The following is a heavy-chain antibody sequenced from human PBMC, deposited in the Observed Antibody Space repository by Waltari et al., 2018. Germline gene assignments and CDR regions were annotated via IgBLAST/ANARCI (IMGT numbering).Heavy chain of an antibody. Sequence: EVQLVGSGGGLVKHGRSLRLSSAASGFTFSSYTMHWVRQAPGKGLEWVSAISGGSSYTYYADSVKGRFTISRDNVKNSLYLQMNSLRVEDTAVYYCAREWGVMIGTAAYYLDHWTQGTLVTVSS. CDR2: ISGGSSYT. J-gene: IGHJ4*02. CDR1: GFTFSSYT. D-gene: IGHD3-16*01. CDR3: AREWGVMIGTAAYYLDH. V-gene: IGHV3-21*02.